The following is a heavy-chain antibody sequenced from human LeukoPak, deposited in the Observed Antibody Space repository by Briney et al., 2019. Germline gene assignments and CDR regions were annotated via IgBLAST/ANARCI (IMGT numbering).Heavy chain of an antibody. CDR1: GGSISSYY. CDR2: IYYSGST. CDR3: ARSPRVAAAGTVDWFDP. Sequence: SETLSLTCTVSGGSISSYYWSWIRQPPGKGLEWIGYIYYSGSTNYNPSLKSRVTISVDTSKNQFSLKLSSVTAADTAVYYCARSPRVAAAGTVDWFDPWGQGTLVTVSS. J-gene: IGHJ5*02. V-gene: IGHV4-59*01. D-gene: IGHD6-13*01.